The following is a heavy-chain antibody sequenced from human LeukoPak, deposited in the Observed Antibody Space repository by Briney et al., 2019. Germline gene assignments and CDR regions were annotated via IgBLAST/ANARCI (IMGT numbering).Heavy chain of an antibody. CDR3: AKDGVSFNKRWDWFDP. D-gene: IGHD1-26*01. CDR2: ISGSGGST. CDR1: GFTFSSYA. Sequence: GGSLRLSCAASGFTFSSYAMSWVRQAPGKGLEWVSGISGSGGSTYYADSVKGRFTISRDNSKSTVSLQLNSLRAEDTAVYYCAKDGVSFNKRWDWFDPWGQGTLVTVSS. J-gene: IGHJ5*02. V-gene: IGHV3-23*01.